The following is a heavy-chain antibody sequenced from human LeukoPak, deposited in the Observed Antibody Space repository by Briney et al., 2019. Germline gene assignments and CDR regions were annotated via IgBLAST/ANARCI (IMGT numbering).Heavy chain of an antibody. D-gene: IGHD5-12*01. CDR2: IYYSGST. V-gene: IGHV4-39*01. CDR3: ARHYGPVSGYVVY. CDR1: GGSISSYY. Sequence: SETLSLTCTVSGGSISSYYWGWIRQPPEKGLEWIGSIYYSGSTYYNPSLKSRVTISVDTSKNQFSLKLSSVTAADTAVYYCARHYGPVSGYVVYWGQGTLVTVSS. J-gene: IGHJ4*02.